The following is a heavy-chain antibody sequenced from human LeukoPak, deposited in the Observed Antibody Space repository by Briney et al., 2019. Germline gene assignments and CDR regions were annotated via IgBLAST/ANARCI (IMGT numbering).Heavy chain of an antibody. J-gene: IGHJ4*02. CDR2: ISSSSSYI. D-gene: IGHD5-18*01. Sequence: GGSLRLSCAASGFSFSSYTMNWVRQAPGKGLEWVSIISSSSSYIYYADSVKGRFTISRDNAKNALYLQMNSLRVEDTAVYYCAKALYSYGSPGYFDYWGQGTLVTVSS. CDR1: GFSFSSYT. V-gene: IGHV3-21*01. CDR3: AKALYSYGSPGYFDY.